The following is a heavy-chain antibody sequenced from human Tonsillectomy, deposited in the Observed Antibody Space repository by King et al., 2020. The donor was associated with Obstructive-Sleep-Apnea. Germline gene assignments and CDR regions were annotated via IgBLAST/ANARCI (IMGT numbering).Heavy chain of an antibody. J-gene: IGHJ4*02. CDR2: ISSSSSYI. D-gene: IGHD5-12*01. V-gene: IGHV3-21*01. Sequence: VQLVESGGGLVKPGGSLRLSCAASGFTFSSYSMNWVRQAPGKGLEWVSSISSSSSYIYYADSVKGRFTISRDNAKNSLYLQMNSLRAEDTAVYYCAREEVALPYYFDYWGQGTLVTVSS. CDR1: GFTFSSYS. CDR3: AREEVALPYYFDY.